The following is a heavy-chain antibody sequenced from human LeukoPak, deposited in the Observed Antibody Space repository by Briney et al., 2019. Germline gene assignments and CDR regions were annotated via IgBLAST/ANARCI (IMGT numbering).Heavy chain of an antibody. J-gene: IGHJ4*02. V-gene: IGHV4-31*03. CDR3: ARGGVVRGVIITNPDC. CDR2: IYYSGST. CDR1: GGSISSGGYY. Sequence: SETLSLTCTVSGGSISSGGYYWSWIRQHPGKGLEWIGYIYYSGSTYYNPSLKSRVTISIDTSKNRFSLRLSSVTAADTAVYYCARGGVVRGVIITNPDCWGQGTLVTASS. D-gene: IGHD3-10*01.